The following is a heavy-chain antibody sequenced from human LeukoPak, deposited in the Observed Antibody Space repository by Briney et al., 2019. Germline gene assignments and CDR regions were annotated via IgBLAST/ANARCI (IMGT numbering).Heavy chain of an antibody. CDR3: AKDFRIGYSAHFDY. J-gene: IGHJ4*02. V-gene: IGHV3-23*01. Sequence: GGSLRLSCAASEFTYGMNWVRQAPGKGLECVSAISSSGSNTYYADSVKGRFSISRDNSKNTLYLQMDSLRGEDTAVYYCAKDFRIGYSAHFDYWGQGALVTVSS. CDR1: EFTYG. CDR2: ISSSGSNT. D-gene: IGHD2-21*01.